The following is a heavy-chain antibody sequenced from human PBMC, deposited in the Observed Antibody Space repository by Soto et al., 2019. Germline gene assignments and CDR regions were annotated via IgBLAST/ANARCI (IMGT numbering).Heavy chain of an antibody. J-gene: IGHJ6*02. V-gene: IGHV3-23*01. Sequence: PGGSLRLSCAASGFTFSSYAMSWVRQAPGKGLEWVSAISGSGGSTYYADSVKGRFTISRDNSKNTLYLQMNSLRAEDTAVYYCAKGGRGHYYYYYGMDVWGQGTTVTVSS. CDR1: GFTFSSYA. CDR2: ISGSGGST. D-gene: IGHD5-12*01. CDR3: AKGGRGHYYYYYGMDV.